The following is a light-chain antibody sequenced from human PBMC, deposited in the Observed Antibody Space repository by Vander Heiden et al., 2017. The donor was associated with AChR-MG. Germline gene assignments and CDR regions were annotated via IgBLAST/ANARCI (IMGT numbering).Light chain of an antibody. CDR3: QQVNSSHT. V-gene: IGKV1-5*01. Sequence: DIQMTQSPSTLSASVGDRVTITCRASQSLNSWLAWYQQKPGEAPKLLIFDASRLESGVPSRFSGSGSGTEFTLTISSLQPDDFANYYCQQVNSSHTFGQGTKVEIK. CDR1: QSLNSW. J-gene: IGKJ1*01. CDR2: DAS.